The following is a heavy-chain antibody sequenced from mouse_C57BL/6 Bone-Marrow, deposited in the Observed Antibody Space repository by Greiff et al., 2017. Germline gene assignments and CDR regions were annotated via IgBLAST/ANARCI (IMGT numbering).Heavy chain of an antibody. CDR2: IYPRDGST. Sequence: QVQLQQSGPELVKPGASVKLSCKASGYTFTSYDINWVKQRPGQGLEWIGWIYPRDGSTKYNEKFKGKATLTVDTSSSTAYMELHSLTSEDSAVYFCARDYGSSYWYFGGWGTGTTVTVSS. CDR3: ARDYGSSYWYFGG. J-gene: IGHJ1*03. V-gene: IGHV1-85*01. D-gene: IGHD1-1*01. CDR1: GYTFTSYD.